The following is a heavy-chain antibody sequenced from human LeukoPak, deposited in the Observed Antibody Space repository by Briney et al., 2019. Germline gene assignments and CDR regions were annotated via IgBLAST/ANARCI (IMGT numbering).Heavy chain of an antibody. V-gene: IGHV3-73*01. CDR1: GFTFSGSA. D-gene: IGHD2-2*01. J-gene: IGHJ4*02. CDR3: TRPSCSSTSCEPL. CDR2: IRSKANSYAT. Sequence: SGGSLKLSCAASGFTFSGSAMHWVRQASGKGLEWVGRIRSKANSYATAYAASVKGRFTISRDDSKNTAYLQMNSLKTEDTAVYHCTRPSCSSTSCEPLWGQGTLVTVSS.